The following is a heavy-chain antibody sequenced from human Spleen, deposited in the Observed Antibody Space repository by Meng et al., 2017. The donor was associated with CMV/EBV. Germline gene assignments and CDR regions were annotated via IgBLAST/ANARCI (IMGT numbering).Heavy chain of an antibody. J-gene: IGHJ6*02. D-gene: IGHD4-17*01. Sequence: SETLSLTCTVSGYSISSGYYWGWIRQPPGKGLEWIGSIYHSGSTCYNPSLKSRVTISVDTSKNQFSLKLSSVTAADTAVYYCARGAVTTHRYYYYGMDVWGQGTTVTVSS. V-gene: IGHV4-38-2*02. CDR3: ARGAVTTHRYYYYGMDV. CDR2: IYHSGST. CDR1: GYSISSGYY.